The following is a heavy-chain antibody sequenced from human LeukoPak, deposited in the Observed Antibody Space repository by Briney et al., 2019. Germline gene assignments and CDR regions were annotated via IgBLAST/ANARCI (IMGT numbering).Heavy chain of an antibody. Sequence: PSETLSLTCAVYGGSFGGYSWSWIRQPPGKGLEWIGEINHSGSTNYNPSLKSRVTTSVDTSKNQFSLKLNSVTAADTAVYYCARTNNVFYYFDYWGQGTLVTVSS. CDR2: INHSGST. V-gene: IGHV4-34*01. CDR1: GGSFGGYS. D-gene: IGHD1/OR15-1a*01. CDR3: ARTNNVFYYFDY. J-gene: IGHJ4*02.